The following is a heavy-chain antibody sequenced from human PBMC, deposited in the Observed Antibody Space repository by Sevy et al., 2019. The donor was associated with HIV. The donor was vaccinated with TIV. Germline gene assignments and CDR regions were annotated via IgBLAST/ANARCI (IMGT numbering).Heavy chain of an antibody. CDR1: GLTLSSCG. CDR3: ARDIKSTVVTPGDY. CDR2: ISYDGSNK. V-gene: IGHV3-30*03. J-gene: IGHJ4*02. D-gene: IGHD4-17*01. Sequence: GGSLRLSCAASGLTLSSCGMHWARQAPGKGLEWVAVISYDGSNKYYAESVKGRFTISRDTSKNTLYLQMNSLRAEDTAVYYCARDIKSTVVTPGDYWGQGTLVTVSS.